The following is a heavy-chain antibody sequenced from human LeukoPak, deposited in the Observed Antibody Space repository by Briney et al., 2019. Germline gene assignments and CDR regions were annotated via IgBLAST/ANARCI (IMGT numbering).Heavy chain of an antibody. CDR2: ISSSSSYI. CDR3: ARGLGTTVTTDY. D-gene: IGHD4-17*01. J-gene: IGHJ4*02. V-gene: IGHV3-21*01. Sequence: GGSLRLSCAASGFTFSSYSMNWVRQAPGKGLEWVSSISSSSSYIYYADSVKGRFTVSRDNAKNSLYLQMNSLRAEDTAVYYCARGLGTTVTTDYWGQGTLVTVSS. CDR1: GFTFSSYS.